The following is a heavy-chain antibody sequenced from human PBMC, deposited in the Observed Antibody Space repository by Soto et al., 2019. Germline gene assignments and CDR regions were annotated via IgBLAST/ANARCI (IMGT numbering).Heavy chain of an antibody. D-gene: IGHD2-2*01. CDR2: IYPPNSDA. CDR1: GYHFSSYW. V-gene: IGHV5-51*01. Sequence: EVQLVQSGAEVKRSGESLKISCKGSGYHFSSYWIGWVRQLPGKGLEWMAVIYPPNSDARYSPSFQGLVTISADESVSTVSLQWSSLRASDTAIYYCAKQSYGSSPSCCDFDYWGQGTLVTVSS. CDR3: AKQSYGSSPSCCDFDY. J-gene: IGHJ4*02.